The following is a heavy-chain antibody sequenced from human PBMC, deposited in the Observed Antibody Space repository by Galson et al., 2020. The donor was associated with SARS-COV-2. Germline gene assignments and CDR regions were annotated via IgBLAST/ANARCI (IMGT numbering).Heavy chain of an antibody. D-gene: IGHD6-19*01. J-gene: IGHJ4*02. CDR1: GFTFDDYA. V-gene: IGHV3-9*01. CDR3: AKDLIAVAEVLDY. CDR2: ISWNSGSI. Sequence: GGSLRLSCAASGFTFDDYAMHWVRQAPGKGLEWVSGISWNSGSIGYADSVKGRFTISRDNAKNSLYLQMNSLRAEDTALYYCAKDLIAVAEVLDYWGQGTLVTVSS.